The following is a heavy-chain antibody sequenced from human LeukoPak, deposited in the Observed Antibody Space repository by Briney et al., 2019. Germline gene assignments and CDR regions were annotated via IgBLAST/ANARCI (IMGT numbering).Heavy chain of an antibody. D-gene: IGHD2-15*01. V-gene: IGHV4-59*01. CDR3: ARVPAYCGGGSCYGRWVDY. CDR2: IYSSGST. CDR1: GGSISSYY. J-gene: IGHJ4*02. Sequence: VKPSETPSLTCTVSGGSISSYYWSWIRQPPGKGLEWIGYIYSSGSTNYNPSLKSRVTISIDTSKNQFSLKLSSVTAADTAVYYCARVPAYCGGGSCYGRWVDYWGQGTLVTVSS.